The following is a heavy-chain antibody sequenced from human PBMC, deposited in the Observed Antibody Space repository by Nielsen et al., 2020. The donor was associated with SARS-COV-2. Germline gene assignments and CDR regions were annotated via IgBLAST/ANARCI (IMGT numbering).Heavy chain of an antibody. CDR2: IYSGGSST. J-gene: IGHJ4*02. CDR1: GFTFSSYA. V-gene: IGHV3-23*03. Sequence: GESLKISCAASGFTFSSYAMSWVRQAPGKGLEWVSVIYSGGSSTYYADSVKGRFTISRDNSKNTLYLQMNSLRAEDTAVYYCAKGSYYYDSSGYYEGFDSLGQGTLVTVSS. D-gene: IGHD3-22*01. CDR3: AKGSYYYDSSGYYEGFDS.